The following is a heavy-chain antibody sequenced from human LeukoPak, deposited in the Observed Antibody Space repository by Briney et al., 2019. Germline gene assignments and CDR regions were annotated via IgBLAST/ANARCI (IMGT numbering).Heavy chain of an antibody. CDR2: IRNKAYGGTT. CDR1: GFTSDDYA. J-gene: IGHJ4*02. V-gene: IGHV3-49*04. Sequence: GRSLRLSCTASGFTSDDYAMSWVRQAPGKGLEWVGFIRNKAYGGTTEYAASVKGRFTISRDDSKSIAYLQMNSLKTEDTAVYYCTRGRDYDILTGYPTPSYWGQGTLVTVSS. D-gene: IGHD3-9*01. CDR3: TRGRDYDILTGYPTPSY.